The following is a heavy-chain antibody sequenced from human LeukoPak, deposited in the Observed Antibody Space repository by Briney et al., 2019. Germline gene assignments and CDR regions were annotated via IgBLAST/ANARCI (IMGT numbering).Heavy chain of an antibody. D-gene: IGHD3-10*01. J-gene: IGHJ5*02. Sequence: PSETLSLTCTVSGGSVSSGSYYWSWIRQPPGKRLEWIGYNYYHGRTNYNPSLKSRVTISIDTSKNQFSLRLTSVTAADTAVYYCARDHGGNWFDPWGQGTLVTVSS. CDR3: ARDHGGNWFDP. CDR2: NYYHGRT. V-gene: IGHV4-61*01. CDR1: GGSVSSGSYY.